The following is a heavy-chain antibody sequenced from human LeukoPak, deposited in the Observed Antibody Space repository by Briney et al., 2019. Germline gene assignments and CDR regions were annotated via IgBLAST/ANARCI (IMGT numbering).Heavy chain of an antibody. CDR3: ARLMWEYYFDY. D-gene: IGHD1-26*01. Sequence: PSQTLSLTCTVSDGSISSDYWSWIRQPAGKGLEWIGRIYTSGSTNYNPSLKSRVTISVDTSKNQFSLKLSSVTAADTAVYYCARLMWEYYFDYWGQGTLVTVSS. CDR2: IYTSGST. V-gene: IGHV4-61*02. J-gene: IGHJ4*02. CDR1: DGSISSDY.